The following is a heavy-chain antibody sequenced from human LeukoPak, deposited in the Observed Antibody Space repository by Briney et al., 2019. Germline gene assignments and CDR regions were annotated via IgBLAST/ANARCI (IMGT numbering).Heavy chain of an antibody. Sequence: PGGSLRLSCAASGFTFSSYAMSWVRQAPGKGLEWVSYISSSGSTIYYADSVKGRFTISRDNAKNSLYLQVNSLRAEDTAVYYCARIPSYYYGSGMPYYFDYWGQGTLVTVSS. D-gene: IGHD3-10*01. V-gene: IGHV3-48*04. CDR1: GFTFSSYA. J-gene: IGHJ4*02. CDR3: ARIPSYYYGSGMPYYFDY. CDR2: ISSSGSTI.